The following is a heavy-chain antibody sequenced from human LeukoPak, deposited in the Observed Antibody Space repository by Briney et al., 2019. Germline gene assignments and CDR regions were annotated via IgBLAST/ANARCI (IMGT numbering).Heavy chain of an antibody. CDR1: GFTFSSYS. CDR2: ISYDGSNK. V-gene: IGHV3-30*03. Sequence: GGSLRLSCAASGFTFSSYSMNWVRQAPGKGLDWVAVISYDGSNKYHADSVKGRFTISRDNSKNTLYLQMNSLRAEDTALYYCARARVPSLRSTADYWGQGTLVTVSS. J-gene: IGHJ4*02. CDR3: ARARVPSLRSTADY. D-gene: IGHD4-17*01.